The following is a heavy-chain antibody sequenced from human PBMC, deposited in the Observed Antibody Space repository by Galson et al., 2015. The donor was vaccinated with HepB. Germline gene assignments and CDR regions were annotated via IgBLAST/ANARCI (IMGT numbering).Heavy chain of an antibody. J-gene: IGHJ2*01. Sequence: SLRLSCAASGFTVSSNYMSWVRQAPGKGLEWVSVIYSGGSTYYADSVKGRFTISRDNSKNTLYLQMNSLRAEDTAVYYCARRRGGTSYWYFDLWGRGTLVTVSS. V-gene: IGHV3-66*02. CDR1: GFTVSSNY. CDR3: ARRRGGTSYWYFDL. D-gene: IGHD1-14*01. CDR2: IYSGGST.